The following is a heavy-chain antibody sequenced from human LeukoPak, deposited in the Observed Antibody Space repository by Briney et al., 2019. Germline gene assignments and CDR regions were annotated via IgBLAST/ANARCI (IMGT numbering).Heavy chain of an antibody. CDR1: GGSISSYY. CDR3: ARDPQHCSSTSCYNWFDP. CDR2: IYYSGST. D-gene: IGHD2-2*01. J-gene: IGHJ5*02. Sequence: PSETLSLTCTVSGGSISSYYWSWIRQPPGKGREGFGRIYYSGSTNYNPPLKSRVTISVHTSKNQFSLKLSSVTAADTAVYYCARDPQHCSSTSCYNWFDPWGQGTLVTVSS. V-gene: IGHV4-59*13.